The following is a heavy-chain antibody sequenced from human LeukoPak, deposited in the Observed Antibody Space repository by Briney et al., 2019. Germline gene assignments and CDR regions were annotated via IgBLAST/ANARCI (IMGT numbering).Heavy chain of an antibody. J-gene: IGHJ4*02. CDR1: GFTFSSYP. CDR2: ISSSSSYI. D-gene: IGHD5-18*01. Sequence: PGGSLRLSCAASGFTFSSYPMSWVRQAPGKGLEWVSSISSSSSYIYYADSVKGRFTISRDNAKNSLYLQMNSLRAEDTAVYYCARSQLWLLVYWGQGTLVTVSS. V-gene: IGHV3-21*01. CDR3: ARSQLWLLVY.